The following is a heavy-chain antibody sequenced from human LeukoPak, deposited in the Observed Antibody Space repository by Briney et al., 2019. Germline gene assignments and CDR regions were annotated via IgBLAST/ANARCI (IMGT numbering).Heavy chain of an antibody. D-gene: IGHD3-10*01. CDR1: GYSISSGYY. CDR2: IYHSGST. CDR3: ARVGLRGVIILWFDP. Sequence: SETLSLTCAVSGYSISSGYYWGWIRQPPGKGLEWIGSIYHSGSTYYNPSLKSRVTISVDTSKNQFSLKLSSVTAADTAVYYCARVGLRGVIILWFDPWGQGTLVTVSS. J-gene: IGHJ5*02. V-gene: IGHV4-38-2*01.